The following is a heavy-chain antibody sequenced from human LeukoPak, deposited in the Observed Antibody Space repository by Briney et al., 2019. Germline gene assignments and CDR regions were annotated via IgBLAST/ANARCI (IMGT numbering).Heavy chain of an antibody. CDR1: GFTFSSYA. V-gene: IGHV3-23*01. D-gene: IGHD3-10*01. CDR3: AKDVLLWFGELPTTFDY. CDR2: ISGSGGST. J-gene: IGHJ4*02. Sequence: GGPLRLPCAASGFTFSSYAMSWVRQAPGKGLEWVSAISGSGGSTYYADSVKGRFTISRDNSKNTLYLQMNSLRAEDTAVYYCAKDVLLWFGELPTTFDYWGQGTLVTVSS.